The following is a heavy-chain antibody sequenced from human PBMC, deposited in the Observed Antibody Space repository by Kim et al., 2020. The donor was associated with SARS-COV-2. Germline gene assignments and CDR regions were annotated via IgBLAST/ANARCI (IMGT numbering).Heavy chain of an antibody. CDR2: ISAYNGNT. CDR1: GYTFTSYG. J-gene: IGHJ6*02. CDR3: ASTFLGYSSGWYFGAYYYYGMDV. D-gene: IGHD6-19*01. Sequence: ASVKVSCKASGYTFTSYGISWVRQAPGQGLEWMGWISAYNGNTNYAQKLQGRVTMTTDTSTSTAYMELRSLRSDDTAVYYCASTFLGYSSGWYFGAYYYYGMDVWGQGTTVTVSS. V-gene: IGHV1-18*01.